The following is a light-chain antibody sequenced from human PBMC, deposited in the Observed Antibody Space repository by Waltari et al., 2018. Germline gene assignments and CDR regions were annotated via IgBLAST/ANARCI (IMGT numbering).Light chain of an antibody. V-gene: IGKV3-20*01. CDR2: DAS. CDR1: ESVDDL. CDR3: QQYRMTPVT. J-gene: IGKJ2*01. Sequence: EVLLTHSPGTLSLSPGDRAPLSCRASESVDDLLAWYQQKPGQAPRLLIHDASTRATGIPDRFSGSGSGTDFTLTISRLEAGDFALYYCQQYRMTPVTFGQGTKVEIK.